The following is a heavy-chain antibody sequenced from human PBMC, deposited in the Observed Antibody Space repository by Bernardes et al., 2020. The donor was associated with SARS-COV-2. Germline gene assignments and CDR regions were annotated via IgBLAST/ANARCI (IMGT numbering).Heavy chain of an antibody. V-gene: IGHV3-33*01. Sequence: SLRLSCAASGFTFNTYGMHWVRRPPGKGLEWVAVIWYDASTKYYADSVKGRFTISRDNSKNTLYLQMNSLRVEDTAVYYCVRRFCAVSSSCGNFYGMGVWGQGTTVTVYS. CDR3: VRRFCAVSSSCGNFYGMGV. J-gene: IGHJ6*02. CDR1: GFTFNTYG. CDR2: IWYDASTK. D-gene: IGHD2-15*01.